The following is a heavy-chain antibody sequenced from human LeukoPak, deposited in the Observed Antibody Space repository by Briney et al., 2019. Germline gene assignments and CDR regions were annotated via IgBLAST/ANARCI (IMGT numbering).Heavy chain of an antibody. V-gene: IGHV4-59*12. J-gene: IGHJ4*02. D-gene: IGHD4-17*01. CDR1: GGSISIYY. Sequence: SETLSLTCTVSGGSISIYYWSWIRQPPGKGLEWIGYIYYSGSTHYNPSLKSRVTISVDTSKNQFSLKLSSVTAADTAVYYCAREREGPYGYLDYWGQGTLVTVSS. CDR3: AREREGPYGYLDY. CDR2: IYYSGST.